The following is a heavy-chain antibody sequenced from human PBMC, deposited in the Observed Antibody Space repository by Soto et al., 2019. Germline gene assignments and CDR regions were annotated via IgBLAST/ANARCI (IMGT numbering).Heavy chain of an antibody. CDR1: GFTFSSYA. V-gene: IGHV3-30*18. Sequence: PGGSLRLSCAASGFTFSSYAMQWVRQAPGKGLEWVAVISGGGNTKYSADSVKGRFTISRDNSKNTLYLQMSGLRVDDTAVYYCAKDRGSGWNYYGMDVWGQGTTVTVSS. J-gene: IGHJ6*02. CDR3: AKDRGSGWNYYGMDV. D-gene: IGHD6-19*01. CDR2: ISGGGNTK.